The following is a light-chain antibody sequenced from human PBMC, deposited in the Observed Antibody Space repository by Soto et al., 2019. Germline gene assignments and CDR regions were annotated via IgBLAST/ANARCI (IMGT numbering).Light chain of an antibody. CDR1: SSDVGGYNY. CDR2: AVS. Sequence: QLVLTQPRSVSGSPGQSVTISCTGTSSDVGGYNYVSWYQQHPGKAPKLMIYAVSKRPSGVPDRFSGSKSGNTASLTISGLQAEDEADYYCCSYAGSYTFVFGGGTKLTVL. J-gene: IGLJ2*01. V-gene: IGLV2-11*01. CDR3: CSYAGSYTFV.